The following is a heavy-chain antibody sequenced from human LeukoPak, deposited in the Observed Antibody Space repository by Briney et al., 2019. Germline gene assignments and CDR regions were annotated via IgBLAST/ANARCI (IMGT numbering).Heavy chain of an antibody. CDR3: ARASIPRGD. D-gene: IGHD2-21*01. CDR2: ISSSGSTI. Sequence: QPGGSLRLSCAASGFTFSSYEMNWVRQAPGKGLEWVSYISSSGSTIYYADSVKGRFTISRDNSKNTLYLQMNSLRAEDTAVYYCARASIPRGDWGQGTLVTVSS. J-gene: IGHJ4*02. V-gene: IGHV3-48*03. CDR1: GFTFSSYE.